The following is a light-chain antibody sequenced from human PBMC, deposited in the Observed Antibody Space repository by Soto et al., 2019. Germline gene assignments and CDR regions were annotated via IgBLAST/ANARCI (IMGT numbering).Light chain of an antibody. CDR2: DAT. Sequence: EMVMTQSSATLSVSPGERATLSCRASQSVGSNYLAWYQQKPGQAPRLLIYDATNRPPGIPARFSGSGSGTDFTLTISSLEPEDFAVYYCQQYGNSPITFGQGTRLEIK. V-gene: IGKV3-20*01. J-gene: IGKJ5*01. CDR1: QSVGSNY. CDR3: QQYGNSPIT.